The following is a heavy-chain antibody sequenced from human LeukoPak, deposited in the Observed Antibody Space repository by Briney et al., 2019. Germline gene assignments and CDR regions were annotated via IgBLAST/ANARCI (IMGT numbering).Heavy chain of an antibody. D-gene: IGHD3-16*01. Sequence: SGGFLRLSCAASGFTFFSYWMRWVRQAPGKGLEWVANIKQDGSEKYYVDSVKGRFTISRDNAKNSLYLQMNSLRAEDTAVYYCARDLGGFDYMDVWGKGTTVTISS. CDR1: GFTFFSYW. J-gene: IGHJ6*03. CDR3: ARDLGGFDYMDV. V-gene: IGHV3-7*01. CDR2: IKQDGSEK.